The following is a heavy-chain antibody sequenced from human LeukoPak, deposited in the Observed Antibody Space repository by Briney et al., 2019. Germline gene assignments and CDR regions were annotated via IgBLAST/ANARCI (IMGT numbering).Heavy chain of an antibody. J-gene: IGHJ3*02. CDR3: ARYGFITVWQGGWHAFDI. V-gene: IGHV1-46*01. D-gene: IGHD2-15*01. CDR2: INPTTGHT. CDR1: GYTFPSYS. Sequence: ASGKVSCKASGYTFPSYSMHWAGPAPGQGLGWMGIINPTTGHTTYAQKLQGRLTMTRDMSTSTVYMEKSSLTSEDTAVFYCARYGFITVWQGGWHAFDIWGQGTVVTVSS.